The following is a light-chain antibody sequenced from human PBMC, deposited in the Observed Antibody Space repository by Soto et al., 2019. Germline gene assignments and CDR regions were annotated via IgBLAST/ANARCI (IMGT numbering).Light chain of an antibody. J-gene: IGLJ2*01. V-gene: IGLV2-14*01. CDR2: EVT. Sequence: QSVLTQPAAVSGSPGQSITISCTGTSSDVGVSNYVSWYQQHPGKAPQLIIFEVTNRPSGVSNRFSGSRSGNTASLTISGLQAEDEADYYCFSYTIRSRGVFGEGTKLTVL. CDR3: FSYTIRSRGV. CDR1: SSDVGVSNY.